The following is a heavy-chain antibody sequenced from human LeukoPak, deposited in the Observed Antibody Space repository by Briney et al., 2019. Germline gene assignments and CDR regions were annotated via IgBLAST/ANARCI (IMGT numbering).Heavy chain of an antibody. CDR1: GGSFSNYY. Sequence: SETLSLTCTVSGGSFSNYYWNCIRQPPGKGLEWIGYIYYSGITNYNPSLKSRVTISVDTSKNQFSLKLSSVTAADTAVYYCARAGRWEGRPHAFDIWGQGTMVAVSS. V-gene: IGHV4-59*01. CDR2: IYYSGIT. CDR3: ARAGRWEGRPHAFDI. J-gene: IGHJ3*02. D-gene: IGHD1-26*01.